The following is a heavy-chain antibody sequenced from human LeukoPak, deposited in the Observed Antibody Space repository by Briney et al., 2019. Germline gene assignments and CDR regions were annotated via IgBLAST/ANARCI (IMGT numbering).Heavy chain of an antibody. CDR1: GFPVSSNY. Sequence: PGGSLRLSCAASGFPVSSNYMSWVRQAPGKGLEWVSVIYSGGTTYSADSVKGRFTISRDNSKNTLYLQMNSLRAEDTAVYYCARQAGIAAAGTGAFDIWGQGTMVTVSS. V-gene: IGHV3-53*01. CDR2: IYSGGTT. D-gene: IGHD6-13*01. CDR3: ARQAGIAAAGTGAFDI. J-gene: IGHJ3*02.